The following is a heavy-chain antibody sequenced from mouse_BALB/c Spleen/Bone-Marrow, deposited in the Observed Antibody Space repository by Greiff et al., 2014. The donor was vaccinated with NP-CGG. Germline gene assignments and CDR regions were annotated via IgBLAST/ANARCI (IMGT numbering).Heavy chain of an antibody. D-gene: IGHD1-2*01. CDR3: TRGGTTAFDY. CDR2: IYPGSGSN. Sequence: LQQSGSELVRPGASVKLSCKASGYTFTSYWMHWVKQRHGQGLEWIGNIYPGSGSNNYDEKFKSKGTLTVDTSSSTAYMHLSSLTSEDSAVYYCTRGGTTAFDYWGQGTTLTVSS. J-gene: IGHJ2*01. CDR1: GYTFTSYW. V-gene: IGHV1S22*01.